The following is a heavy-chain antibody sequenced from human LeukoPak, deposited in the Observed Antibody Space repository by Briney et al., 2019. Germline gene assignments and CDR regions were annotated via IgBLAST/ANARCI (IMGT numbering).Heavy chain of an antibody. D-gene: IGHD6-19*01. V-gene: IGHV1-2*02. CDR1: GYTFTGYY. Sequence: ASVKVSCKAPGYTFTGYYMHWVRQAPGQGLEWMGWINPNSGGTNYAQKFQGRVTMTRDTSISTAYMELSRLRSDDTAVYYCARVLTGPVAGDYWGQGTLVTVSS. CDR3: ARVLTGPVAGDY. CDR2: INPNSGGT. J-gene: IGHJ4*02.